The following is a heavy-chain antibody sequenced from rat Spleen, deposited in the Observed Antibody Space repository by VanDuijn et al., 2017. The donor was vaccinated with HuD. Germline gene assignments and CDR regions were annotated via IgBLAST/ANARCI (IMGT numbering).Heavy chain of an antibody. CDR3: ARRRYSSYIYVDDY. Sequence: QVQLQQSGAELAKPGSSVKISCEASGYSFTSYYVSWIKQTTGQGLDYIGYINPESGDTNYNEKFKGKATLTVDKSSSTAFMQLSSLTPDDSAVYYCARRRYSSYIYVDDYWGQGVTVTVSS. V-gene: IGHV1-43*01. CDR1: GYSFTSYY. J-gene: IGHJ2*01. D-gene: IGHD1-2*01. CDR2: INPESGDT.